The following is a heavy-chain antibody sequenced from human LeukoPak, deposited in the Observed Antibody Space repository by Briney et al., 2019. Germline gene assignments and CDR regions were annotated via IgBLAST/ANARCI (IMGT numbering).Heavy chain of an antibody. J-gene: IGHJ4*02. CDR3: AREATVTIRPNY. CDR2: ISAYNGNT. V-gene: IGHV1-18*01. Sequence: ASVKVSCKASGYTFTSYGISWVRQAPGQGLEWMGWISAYNGNTNYAQKLQGRVTMTTDTSTSTAYMELRSLRSDDTAAYYCAREATVTIRPNYWGQGTLVTVSS. CDR1: GYTFTSYG. D-gene: IGHD4-17*01.